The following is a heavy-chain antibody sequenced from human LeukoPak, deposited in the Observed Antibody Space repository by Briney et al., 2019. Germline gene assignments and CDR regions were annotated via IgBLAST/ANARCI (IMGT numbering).Heavy chain of an antibody. V-gene: IGHV1-8*01. CDR2: MNPNSGNT. Sequence: ASVTVSCKASGYTFTSYDINWVRQATGQGLEWMGWMNPNSGNTGYAQKFQGRVTMTRNTSTSTAYMELSSLRSEDTAVYYCARGGYCSGGSFYSHYYGMDVWGQGTTVTVSS. CDR1: GYTFTSYD. D-gene: IGHD2-15*01. J-gene: IGHJ6*02. CDR3: ARGGYCSGGSFYSHYYGMDV.